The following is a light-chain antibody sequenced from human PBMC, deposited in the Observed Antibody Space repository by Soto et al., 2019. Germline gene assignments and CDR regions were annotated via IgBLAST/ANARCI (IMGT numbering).Light chain of an antibody. CDR3: PHSGSSPLP. Sequence: EVGLTQSPGTVSLSPGEGVTLSCRAGQIVTSSQLAWYQQKPGQAPRLLVFGASSRVLGIPDRFSGSGSGTDFTLTISRLEPEDFALYYCPHSGSSPLPFGQRRRLAIK. CDR2: GAS. J-gene: IGKJ5*01. CDR1: QIVTSSQ. V-gene: IGKV3-20*01.